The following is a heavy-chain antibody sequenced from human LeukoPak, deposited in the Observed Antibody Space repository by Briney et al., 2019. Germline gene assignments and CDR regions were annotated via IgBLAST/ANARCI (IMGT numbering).Heavy chain of an antibody. Sequence: GASVKVSCKASGYTFTSYGISWVREAPGQGLEWMGWISAYNGNTNYAQKLQGRVTMTTDTSTSTAYMELSRLRSDDTAVYYCAREAIYSYGVDLDYWGQGTLVTVSS. CDR3: AREAIYSYGVDLDY. CDR2: ISAYNGNT. CDR1: GYTFTSYG. J-gene: IGHJ4*02. V-gene: IGHV1-18*01. D-gene: IGHD5-18*01.